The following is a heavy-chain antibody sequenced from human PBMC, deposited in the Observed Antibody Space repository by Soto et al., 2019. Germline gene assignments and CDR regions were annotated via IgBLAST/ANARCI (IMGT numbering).Heavy chain of an antibody. V-gene: IGHV4-59*12. CDR3: AGGTTRDYSHDY. J-gene: IGHJ4*02. CDR1: GGSISSYY. Sequence: SETLSLTCTVSGGSISSYYWSWIRQPPGKGLEWIGYIYYSGSTNYNPSLKSRVTISVDTSKNQFSLKLSSVTAADTAVYYCAGGTTRDYSHDYWGQGTLVTVSS. CDR2: IYYSGST. D-gene: IGHD4-4*01.